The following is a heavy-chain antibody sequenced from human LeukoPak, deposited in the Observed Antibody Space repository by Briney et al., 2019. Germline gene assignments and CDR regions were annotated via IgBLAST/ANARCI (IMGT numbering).Heavy chain of an antibody. CDR2: ISAYNGNT. V-gene: IGHV1-18*01. Sequence: ASVKVSCKASGYTFTSYGISWVRQAPGQGLEWMGWISAYNGNTNYVQKLQGRVTMTTDSSTSTAYMELRSLRSDDTAVYYCARDLFSSAAGPMDYWGQGTLVTVSS. CDR3: ARDLFSSAAGPMDY. J-gene: IGHJ4*02. CDR1: GYTFTSYG. D-gene: IGHD6-13*01.